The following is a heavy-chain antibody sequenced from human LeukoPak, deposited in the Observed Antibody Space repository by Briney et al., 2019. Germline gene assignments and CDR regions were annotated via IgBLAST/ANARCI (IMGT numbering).Heavy chain of an antibody. CDR2: INHSGST. CDR1: GGSFSGYY. V-gene: IGHV4-34*01. D-gene: IGHD3-10*01. CDR3: ARGHTRISMIRGSRSSYYFDY. Sequence: SETLSLTCAVYGGSFSGYYWSWIRQPPGKGLEWIGEINHSGSTTSLKSRVTISVDTSKNQFSPKLSSVTATDTAVYYCARGHTRISMIRGSRSSYYFDYWGQGTLVTVSS. J-gene: IGHJ4*02.